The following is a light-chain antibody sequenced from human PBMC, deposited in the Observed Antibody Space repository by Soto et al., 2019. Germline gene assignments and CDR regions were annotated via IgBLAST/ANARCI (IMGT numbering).Light chain of an antibody. CDR1: SSDVGGYNY. V-gene: IGLV2-14*01. CDR2: EVT. J-gene: IGLJ1*01. CDR3: SSYTSSIPYV. Sequence: QSVLTQPASVSGSPGQSITISCTGTSSDVGGYNYVSWYQQQPGKAPKLMIYEVTSRPSGVSDRFSGSKSGNTASLTISGLQAEDEADYYCSSYTSSIPYVFGTGTQ.